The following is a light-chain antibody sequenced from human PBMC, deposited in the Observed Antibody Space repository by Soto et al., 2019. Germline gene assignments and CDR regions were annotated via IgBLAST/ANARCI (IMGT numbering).Light chain of an antibody. Sequence: DVVLTQSPLSLPVTLGQPASISCRSTRGLVYSDGNIHLNWIQQRPGQPPRRLIYNVFNRDSGVXDKXSGSGSGTDFTLKISRVEAEDVGTYYCMQGTHWPPTFGQGTKVEIK. CDR1: RGLVYSDGNIH. CDR2: NVF. V-gene: IGKV2-30*01. J-gene: IGKJ1*01. CDR3: MQGTHWPPT.